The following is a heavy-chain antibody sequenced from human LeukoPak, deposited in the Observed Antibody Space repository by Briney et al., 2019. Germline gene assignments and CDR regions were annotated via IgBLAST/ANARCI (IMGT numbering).Heavy chain of an antibody. CDR3: ARERARGGYHDGFDL. CDR2: ITSSVTTT. CDR1: GFTFTNFE. D-gene: IGHD2-15*01. V-gene: IGHV3-48*03. J-gene: IGHJ3*01. Sequence: GGSLRLSCVASGFTFTNFEMNWVRQAPGKGLEWVSSITSSVTTTHYADSVKGRFTISRDNAKNSVYLQMNSLRVEDTGVYYCARERARGGYHDGFDLWGRGTKVTVSS.